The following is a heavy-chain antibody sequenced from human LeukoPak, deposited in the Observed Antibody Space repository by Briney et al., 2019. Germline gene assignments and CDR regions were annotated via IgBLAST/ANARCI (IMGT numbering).Heavy chain of an antibody. CDR2: ISSSGSTI. D-gene: IGHD3-10*01. J-gene: IGHJ5*02. V-gene: IGHV3-11*01. CDR3: ARSGYYYGSGSYPAQNWFDP. Sequence: GGSLRLPCAATGFTFSDYYMSWIRQAPGKGLEWVSYISSSGSTIYYADSVKGRFTISRDNAKNSLYLQMNSLRAEDTAVYYCARSGYYYGSGSYPAQNWFDPWGQGTLVTVSS. CDR1: GFTFSDYY.